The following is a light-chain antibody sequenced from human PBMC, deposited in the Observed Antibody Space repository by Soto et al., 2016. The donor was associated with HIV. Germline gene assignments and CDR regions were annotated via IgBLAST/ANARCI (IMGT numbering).Light chain of an antibody. J-gene: IGLJ3*02. CDR2: DDS. V-gene: IGLV3-21*02. CDR1: KIGSKS. Sequence: SYVLTQPPSVSVAPGETARITCGGNKIGSKSVHWYQERSGQAPLLVVYDDSDRPSGIPERFSGSSSGNTATLTISRVEAGDEAEYYCQVWDGKDDHPVFGGGTKLTAL. CDR3: QVWDGKDDHPV.